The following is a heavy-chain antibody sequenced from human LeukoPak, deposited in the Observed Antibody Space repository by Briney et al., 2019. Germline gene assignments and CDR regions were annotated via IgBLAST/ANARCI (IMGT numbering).Heavy chain of an antibody. CDR3: AKARGTSVYEQFDY. J-gene: IGHJ4*02. CDR1: GFAFSTYA. Sequence: GGSLRLSCAASGFAFSTYAMTWVRQAPEKGLQWVSTISTSGRATYYADSVEGRFTISRDNSKNTLYLQMNSLRADDTAVYYCAKARGTSVYEQFDYWGQGTQVTVSP. V-gene: IGHV3-23*01. CDR2: ISTSGRAT. D-gene: IGHD5/OR15-5a*01.